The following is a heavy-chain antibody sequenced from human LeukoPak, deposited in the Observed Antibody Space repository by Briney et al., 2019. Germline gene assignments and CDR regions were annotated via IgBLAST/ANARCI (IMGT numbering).Heavy chain of an antibody. CDR2: INPNSGGT. J-gene: IGHJ3*02. V-gene: IGHV1-2*02. Sequence: ASVKVSCKASGYTFTGYYMHWVRQAPGQGLEWMGWINPNSGGTNYAQKFQGRVTMTRDTSISTAYMELSGLRSDDTAVYYCANLAYCGGDCYRPWAFDIWGQGTMVTVSS. D-gene: IGHD2-21*02. CDR3: ANLAYCGGDCYRPWAFDI. CDR1: GYTFTGYY.